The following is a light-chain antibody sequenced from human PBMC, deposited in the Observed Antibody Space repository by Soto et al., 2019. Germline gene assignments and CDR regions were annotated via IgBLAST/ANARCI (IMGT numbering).Light chain of an antibody. CDR1: SSNIGAGYD. CDR2: ADN. Sequence: QSVLTQTPSGSGAPGQKITMSCTGSSSNIGAGYDVHWYQQVPGAAPRLLIYADNNRPSGVPDRFSASKSGTSASLAITGLQGEDEANYYCQSYDTSLSDVIFGAGIKLTVL. CDR3: QSYDTSLSDVI. J-gene: IGLJ2*01. V-gene: IGLV1-40*01.